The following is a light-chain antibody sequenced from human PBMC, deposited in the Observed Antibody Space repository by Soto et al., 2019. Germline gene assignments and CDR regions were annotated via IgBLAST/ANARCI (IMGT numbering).Light chain of an antibody. CDR3: QQYGSSPIT. J-gene: IGKJ5*01. CDR2: GAS. Sequence: TQSPSTLSASVGDRVTITCRASQSIDSNLAWYQQKPGQSPRLLIYGASSRATGIPDRFSGSGSGTDFTLTISRLEPEDFAVYYCQQYGSSPITFGQGTRLEIK. V-gene: IGKV3-20*01. CDR1: QSIDSN.